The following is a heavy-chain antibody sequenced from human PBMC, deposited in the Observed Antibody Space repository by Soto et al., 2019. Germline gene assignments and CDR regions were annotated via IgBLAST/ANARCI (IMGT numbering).Heavy chain of an antibody. CDR2: ISAYTGHT. J-gene: IGHJ4*02. Sequence: ASVKVSCKASVYTFTSYGISWVRQAPGQGLEWMGWISAYTGHTNYAQKLQGRVTMTTDTSKSQAYMDPRSLRSGHTAVDHCSREPYCSPPFDDWGQGTMVTVSS. D-gene: IGHD6-13*01. V-gene: IGHV1-18*01. CDR1: VYTFTSYG. CDR3: SREPYCSPPFDD.